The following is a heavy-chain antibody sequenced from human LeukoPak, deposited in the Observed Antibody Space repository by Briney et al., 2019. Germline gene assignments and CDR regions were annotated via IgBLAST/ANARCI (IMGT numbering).Heavy chain of an antibody. Sequence: ASVKVSCKASGGTFSSYAISWVRQAPGQGLEWMGGIIPIFGTANYAQKFQGRVTITADESTSTAYMELSSLRSEDTAVYYCASNDGRGQLPNDDAFDIWGQGTMVTVSS. CDR2: IIPIFGTA. D-gene: IGHD6-6*01. V-gene: IGHV1-69*13. CDR3: ASNDGRGQLPNDDAFDI. J-gene: IGHJ3*02. CDR1: GGTFSSYA.